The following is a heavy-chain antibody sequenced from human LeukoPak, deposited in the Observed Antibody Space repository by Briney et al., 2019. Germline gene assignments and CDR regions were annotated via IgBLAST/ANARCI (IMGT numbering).Heavy chain of an antibody. Sequence: PPETLSLTCAVYGGSFSGYYWSWLRQPPGKGLEWIGEINHSGSTNYNPSLKSRVTISVDTSKNQFSLKLSSVTAADTAVYYCARGAIQRWYYFDYWGQGTLVTVSS. D-gene: IGHD1-1*01. V-gene: IGHV4-34*01. CDR1: GGSFSGYY. CDR2: INHSGST. J-gene: IGHJ4*02. CDR3: ARGAIQRWYYFDY.